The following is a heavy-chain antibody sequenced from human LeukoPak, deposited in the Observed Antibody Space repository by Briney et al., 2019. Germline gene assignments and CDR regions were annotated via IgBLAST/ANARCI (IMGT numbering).Heavy chain of an antibody. Sequence: PGGSLRLSCAASGFTFSSYAMSWVRQAPGKGLEWVSAISGSGGSTYYADSVKGRFTISRDNSKNTLYLQMNSLRAEDTAVYYCAKCGVSYCYYYYMDVWGKGTTVTVSS. J-gene: IGHJ6*03. D-gene: IGHD3-10*01. V-gene: IGHV3-23*01. CDR3: AKCGVSYCYYYYMDV. CDR1: GFTFSSYA. CDR2: ISGSGGST.